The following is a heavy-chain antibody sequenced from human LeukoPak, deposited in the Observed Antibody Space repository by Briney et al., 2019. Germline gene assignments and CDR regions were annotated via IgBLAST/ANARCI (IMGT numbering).Heavy chain of an antibody. J-gene: IGHJ4*02. Sequence: GGSLRLSCAASGFTFSSYSMNWVRQAPGKGLEWVSSISSSSSYIYYADSVKGRFTISRDNAKNSLYLQMNSLRVEDTAVYYCARGHPHGWELYLDYWGQGTLVTVSS. V-gene: IGHV3-21*01. CDR2: ISSSSSYI. D-gene: IGHD1-26*01. CDR1: GFTFSSYS. CDR3: ARGHPHGWELYLDY.